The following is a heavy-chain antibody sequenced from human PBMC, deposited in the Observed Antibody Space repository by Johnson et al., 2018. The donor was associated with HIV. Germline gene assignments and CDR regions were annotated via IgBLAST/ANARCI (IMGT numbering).Heavy chain of an antibody. V-gene: IGHV3-13*01. CDR1: GFTFSNAW. CDR3: ARACSAAHCYSAQAFDI. D-gene: IGHD2-15*01. CDR2: IGTVGDT. Sequence: VQLVESGGDLVKPGGSLRLSCAASGFTFSNAWLTWVRQATGKGLEWVSAIGTVGDTYYVGSVKGRFTISRDNAKNSLYLQVNSLRAGDTAVYYCARACSAAHCYSAQAFDIWGQGTMVTVSS. J-gene: IGHJ3*02.